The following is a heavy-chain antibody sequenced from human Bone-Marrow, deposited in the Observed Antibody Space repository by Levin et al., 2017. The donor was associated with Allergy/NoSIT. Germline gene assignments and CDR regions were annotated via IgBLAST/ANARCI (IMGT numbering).Heavy chain of an antibody. Sequence: GGSLRLSCAASGFTFSSYAMHWVRQAPGKGLEWVAVISYDGSNKYYADSVKGRFTISRDNSKNTLYLQMNSLRAEDTAVYYCARGPWGEFDWLSHNYYYYGMDVWGQGTTVTVSS. D-gene: IGHD3-9*01. J-gene: IGHJ6*02. CDR1: GFTFSSYA. CDR3: ARGPWGEFDWLSHNYYYYGMDV. V-gene: IGHV3-30-3*01. CDR2: ISYDGSNK.